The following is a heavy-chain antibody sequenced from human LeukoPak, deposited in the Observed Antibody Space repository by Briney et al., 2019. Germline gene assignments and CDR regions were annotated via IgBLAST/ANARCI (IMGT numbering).Heavy chain of an antibody. V-gene: IGHV3-23*01. CDR2: ISGSGGST. Sequence: GGSLRLSCAASGFTFSSYAMTWVRQAPGKGLEGVSSISGSGGSTYYADSVKGRFTISRDKSMNTLYLQMNSLRAEDTAVYYCAKYYGDYAYFQDWGQGTLVTVSS. CDR3: AKYYGDYAYFQD. J-gene: IGHJ1*01. D-gene: IGHD4-17*01. CDR1: GFTFSSYA.